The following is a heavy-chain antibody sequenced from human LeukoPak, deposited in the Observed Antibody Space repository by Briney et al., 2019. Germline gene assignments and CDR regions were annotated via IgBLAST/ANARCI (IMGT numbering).Heavy chain of an antibody. CDR1: GGSISSSSYY. D-gene: IGHD3-22*01. Sequence: SETLSLTCTVSGGSISSSSYYWGWIRQPPGKGLEWIGSIYYSGSTYYNPSLKSRVTISVDTSKNQFSLKLSSVTAADTAVYYCARHSPYYSEYDSSGYYLTRPGTLDYWGQGTLVTVSS. CDR3: ARHSPYYSEYDSSGYYLTRPGTLDY. CDR2: IYYSGST. V-gene: IGHV4-39*01. J-gene: IGHJ4*02.